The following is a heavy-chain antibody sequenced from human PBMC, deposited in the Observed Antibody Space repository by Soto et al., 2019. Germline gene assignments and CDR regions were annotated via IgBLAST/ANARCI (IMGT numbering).Heavy chain of an antibody. D-gene: IGHD2-2*02. J-gene: IGHJ4*01. CDR1: GFTFSSFA. CDR2: ISGAGDST. CDR3: AKDRYGVQQIYWFDY. V-gene: IGHV3-23*01. Sequence: EVQLLESGGGLVQPGGSLRLSCAASGFTFSSFAMTWVRQAPGKGLEWVSSISGAGDSTYYADSLKGRFTISRDNSKNTRDLQINTLRAEDTAIYYCAKDRYGVQQIYWFDYWGHGTLVTVSS.